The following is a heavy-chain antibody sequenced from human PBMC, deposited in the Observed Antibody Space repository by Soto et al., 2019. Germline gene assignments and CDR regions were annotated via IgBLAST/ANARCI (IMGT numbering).Heavy chain of an antibody. CDR3: ARDLGDIVVVPAGDYYYYYGMDV. CDR2: INSDGSST. D-gene: IGHD2-2*01. Sequence: GGSLSLSCAASGFTFSSYWMHWVRQAPGKGLVWVSRINSDGSSTSYADSVKGRFTISRDNAKNTLYLQMNSLRAEDTAVYYCARDLGDIVVVPAGDYYYYYGMDVWGQGTTVTVSS. CDR1: GFTFSSYW. J-gene: IGHJ6*02. V-gene: IGHV3-74*01.